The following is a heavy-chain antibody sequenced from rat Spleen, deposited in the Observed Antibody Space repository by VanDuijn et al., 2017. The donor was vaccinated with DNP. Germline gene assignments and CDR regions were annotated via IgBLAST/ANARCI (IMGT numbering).Heavy chain of an antibody. D-gene: IGHD1-11*01. J-gene: IGHJ2*01. V-gene: IGHV5-20*01. CDR3: TTDVYGPDY. CDR2: IGSPAYAP. Sequence: EVQLVESGGGLVQPGRSLKLSCAASGFTFSAYYMAWVRQAPAKGLEWVAYIGSPAYAPYYTDSVKGRFTISRDNAKTSLYLQMDSLRSEDTATYYCTTDVYGPDYWGQGVMVTVSS. CDR1: GFTFSAYY.